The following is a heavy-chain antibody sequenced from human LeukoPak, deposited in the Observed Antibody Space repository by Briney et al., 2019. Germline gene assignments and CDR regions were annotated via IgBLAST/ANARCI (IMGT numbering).Heavy chain of an antibody. D-gene: IGHD3-22*01. Sequence: GGSLRLSCAASGFTFDDYGMSWVRQAPGKGLEWVSGINWNGGSTGYADSVKGRFTISRDNAKNSLYLQMNSLRAEDTALYYCARDLQYYYDSSGFDYWGQGTLVTVSS. CDR3: ARDLQYYYDSSGFDY. CDR2: INWNGGST. CDR1: GFTFDDYG. J-gene: IGHJ4*02. V-gene: IGHV3-20*04.